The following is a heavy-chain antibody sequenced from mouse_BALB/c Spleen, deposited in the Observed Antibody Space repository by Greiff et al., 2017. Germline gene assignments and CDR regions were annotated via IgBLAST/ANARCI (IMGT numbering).Heavy chain of an antibody. CDR3: ARYGSSYAMDY. Sequence: EVQLQQSGPELVKPGASVKISCKASGYSFTGYYMHWVKQSHVKSLEWIGRINPYNGATSYNQNFKDKASLTVDKSSSTAYMELHSLTSEDSAVYYCARYGSSYAMDYWGQGTSVTVSS. V-gene: IGHV1-31*01. D-gene: IGHD1-1*02. CDR2: INPYNGAT. CDR1: GYSFTGYY. J-gene: IGHJ4*01.